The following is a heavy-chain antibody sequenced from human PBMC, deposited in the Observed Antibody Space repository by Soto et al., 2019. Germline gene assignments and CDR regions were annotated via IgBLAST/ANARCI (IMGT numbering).Heavy chain of an antibody. V-gene: IGHV4-34*01. Sequence: SETLSLTCAVYGGSFSGYYWSWIRQPPGKGLEWIGEINHSGSTNYNPSLKSRVTISVDTSKNQFSLKLSSVTAADTAVYYCARDRYCSSTSCYPFDYWGQGTLVTVSS. J-gene: IGHJ4*02. CDR1: GGSFSGYY. D-gene: IGHD2-2*01. CDR2: INHSGST. CDR3: ARDRYCSSTSCYPFDY.